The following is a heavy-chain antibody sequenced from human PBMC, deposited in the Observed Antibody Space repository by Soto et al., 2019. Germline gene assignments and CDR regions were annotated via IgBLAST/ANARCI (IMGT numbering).Heavy chain of an antibody. Sequence: SDTLSLTCSVSGTSIRGYYWTWIRQPPGKGLEWIGYIYYTGTTKYNPSLKSRVTIPVDTSKNQFSLRLNSVTAADTAVYYCAREVSSFGSNHFDSWGQGALVTVSS. J-gene: IGHJ4*02. CDR3: AREVSSFGSNHFDS. D-gene: IGHD3-10*01. CDR2: IYYTGTT. CDR1: GTSIRGYY. V-gene: IGHV4-59*01.